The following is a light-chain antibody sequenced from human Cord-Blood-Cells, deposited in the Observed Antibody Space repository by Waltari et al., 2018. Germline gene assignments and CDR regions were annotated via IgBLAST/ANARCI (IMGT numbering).Light chain of an antibody. CDR1: QSVLYSSNNKNY. Sequence: DIVMTQSPDSLAVSLGERATINCKSSQSVLYSSNNKNYLAWYQQKPGHPPKLLIYWASTRESGVPDRFSGSGSGTDFTLTISSLQAEDVAVYYCQQYYSTPRFGPGTKVDIK. CDR2: WAS. CDR3: QQYYSTPR. J-gene: IGKJ3*01. V-gene: IGKV4-1*01.